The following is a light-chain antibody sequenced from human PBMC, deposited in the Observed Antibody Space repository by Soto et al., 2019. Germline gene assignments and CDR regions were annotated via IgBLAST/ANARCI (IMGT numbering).Light chain of an antibody. CDR3: QQSSKWPWT. Sequence: EILMTQSPATLSVSPGERATLSCRASQSVSSNLAWYQQRPGQAPRILIYDASTRATGIPTRFSGSGSWTEFTLPISRLQSDDVAVYYCQQSSKWPWTFGQGTKVDIK. CDR1: QSVSSN. CDR2: DAS. V-gene: IGKV3-15*01. J-gene: IGKJ1*01.